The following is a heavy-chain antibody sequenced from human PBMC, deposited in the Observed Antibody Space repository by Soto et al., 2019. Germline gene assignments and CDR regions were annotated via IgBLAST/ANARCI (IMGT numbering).Heavy chain of an antibody. J-gene: IGHJ4*02. D-gene: IGHD3-16*02. V-gene: IGHV3-23*01. CDR2: ISGGGSRT. Sequence: PAGSLTPSCPASGFFFSDYAMSWVRRAPGKGVEWGSMISGGGSRTFHVDSMKSRFTISRDNAKITLYLHLNSLRAEDTAVYFCAKDSTVDYGSVWGSYRHTSFDFWGQGTLVTVSS. CDR3: AKDSTVDYGSVWGSYRHTSFDF. CDR1: GFFFSDYA.